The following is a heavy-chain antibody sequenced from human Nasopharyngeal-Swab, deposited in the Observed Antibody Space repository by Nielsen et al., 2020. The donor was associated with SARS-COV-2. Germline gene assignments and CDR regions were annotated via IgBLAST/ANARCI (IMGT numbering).Heavy chain of an antibody. CDR2: IGSSGFTI. J-gene: IGHJ4*02. Sequence: GESLKISCAASGFTFSSYEMNRVRQAPGKGLEWVSYIGSSGFTIYYADSVKGRFTISRDNAKNSLYLQMNSLRAEDTAVYYCARQVAARRADYWGQGTLVTVSS. CDR1: GFTFSSYE. CDR3: ARQVAARRADY. D-gene: IGHD6-6*01. V-gene: IGHV3-48*03.